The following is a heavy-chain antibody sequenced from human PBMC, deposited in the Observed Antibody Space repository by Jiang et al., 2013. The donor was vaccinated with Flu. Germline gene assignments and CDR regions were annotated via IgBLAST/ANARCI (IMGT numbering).Heavy chain of an antibody. CDR3: ARGRGSGSDYYFDY. CDR2: MTPNNGHT. J-gene: IGHJ4*02. D-gene: IGHD6-25*01. CDR1: GYTFTNYD. V-gene: IGHV1-8*01. Sequence: GAEVKKPGASVKVSCKTSGYTFTNYDISWVRQVTGHGLEWMGWMTPNNGHTGYAQKFQARVTMTRDISISTAYMELSSLTSDDTAVYYCARGRGSGSDYYFDYWGQGTLATVSS.